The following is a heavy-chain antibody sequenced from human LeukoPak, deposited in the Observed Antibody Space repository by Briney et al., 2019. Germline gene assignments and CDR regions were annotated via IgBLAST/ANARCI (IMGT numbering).Heavy chain of an antibody. CDR3: AGGFISYSP. V-gene: IGHV3-7*01. J-gene: IGHJ5*02. CDR2: IKEDGSDK. D-gene: IGHD2-15*01. CDR1: GFAFSSYW. Sequence: GGSLRLSCAASGFAFSSYWMSWVRQAPGKGLEWVANIKEDGSDKYYVDSVKGRFTISRDNARNSLYLQMNSLRAEDTAVYYCAGGFISYSPWGQGTLVTVSS.